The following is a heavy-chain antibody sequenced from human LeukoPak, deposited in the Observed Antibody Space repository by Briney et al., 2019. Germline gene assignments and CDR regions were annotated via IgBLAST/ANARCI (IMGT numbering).Heavy chain of an antibody. CDR3: ARVTKTGAPPIGI. CDR1: GYTFTSYD. Sequence: ASVKVSCKASGYTFTSYDINWVRQATGQGLEWMGWMNPNSGNTGYAQKFQGRVTMTRDTSTSTVYMELSSLRSEDTAVYYCARVTKTGAPPIGIWGQGTMVTVSS. V-gene: IGHV1-8*02. D-gene: IGHD1-1*01. J-gene: IGHJ3*02. CDR2: MNPNSGNT.